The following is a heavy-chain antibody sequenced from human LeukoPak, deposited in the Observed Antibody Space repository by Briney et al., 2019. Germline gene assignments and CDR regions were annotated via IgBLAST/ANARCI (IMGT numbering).Heavy chain of an antibody. V-gene: IGHV3-21*01. Sequence: SGGSLRLSGATSGFSFSSYSMSWVRQAPGKGLEWVSFISRTSDDIYHADSVKGRFTISRDNANNSLYLQMNSLRAEDTGVYYCAKDLPAAVDWGQGTLVTVSS. D-gene: IGHD2-15*01. J-gene: IGHJ4*02. CDR3: AKDLPAAVD. CDR1: GFSFSSYS. CDR2: ISRTSDDI.